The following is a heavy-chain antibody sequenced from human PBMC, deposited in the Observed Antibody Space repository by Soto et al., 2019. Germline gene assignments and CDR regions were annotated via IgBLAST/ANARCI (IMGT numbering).Heavy chain of an antibody. CDR1: GFTFSDAW. CDR2: IKSKTNGGTT. J-gene: IGHJ5*02. Sequence: GGSLRLSCSASGFTFSDAWMNWVRQAPGKGLEWVGRIKSKTNGGTTDYAGPVKGRFTISRDDSKRTLYVQMNSLKTEDTAIYYCITLIPKGKCGLGPWGQGALVTVSS. CDR3: ITLIPKGKCGLGP. V-gene: IGHV3-15*05.